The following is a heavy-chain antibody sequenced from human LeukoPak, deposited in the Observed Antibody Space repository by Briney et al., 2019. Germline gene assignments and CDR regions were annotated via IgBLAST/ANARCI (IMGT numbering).Heavy chain of an antibody. Sequence: SETLSLTCTVSGGSMSGYYWSWIRQPPGKGLEWIGYIYYSGSTNYNPSLKGRVTISVDTSKNHFSLRLSSVTAADTAVYYCARDNWNYGSSMDVWGQGTTVTVSS. CDR1: GGSMSGYY. CDR3: ARDNWNYGSSMDV. V-gene: IGHV4-59*01. J-gene: IGHJ6*02. D-gene: IGHD1-7*01. CDR2: IYYSGST.